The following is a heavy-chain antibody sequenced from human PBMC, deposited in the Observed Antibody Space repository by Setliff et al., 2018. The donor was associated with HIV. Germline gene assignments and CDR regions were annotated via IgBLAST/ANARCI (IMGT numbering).Heavy chain of an antibody. J-gene: IGHJ3*02. CDR3: ARRRVCDMSTGRNEAFHI. CDR2: IYPGDSDT. Sequence: PGASLKLSCKCSGYSFTTYWIGWVRQMPGKALEWMGIIYPGDSDTKYSPSCQGQVTISADKSISTTYLQWSSLKASDTAMYYCARRRVCDMSTGRNEAFHIWGQGTMVTVAS. V-gene: IGHV5-51*01. CDR1: GYSFTTYW. D-gene: IGHD3-9*01.